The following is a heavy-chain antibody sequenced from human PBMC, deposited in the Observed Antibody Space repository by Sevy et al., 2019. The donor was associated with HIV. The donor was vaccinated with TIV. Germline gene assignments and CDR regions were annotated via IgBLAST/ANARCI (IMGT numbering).Heavy chain of an antibody. CDR3: AKTVNSGGGVVPAANYYYYGMDV. D-gene: IGHD2-2*01. Sequence: GGSLRLSCAASGFTFSSYAMSWVRQAPGKGLEWVSAIDGKGRSTHYADSVKGRFTISRDNSKNTLYLQMNSLRAEDTAVYYYAKTVNSGGGVVPAANYYYYGMDVWGQGTTVTVSS. CDR1: GFTFSSYA. J-gene: IGHJ6*02. CDR2: IDGKGRST. V-gene: IGHV3-23*01.